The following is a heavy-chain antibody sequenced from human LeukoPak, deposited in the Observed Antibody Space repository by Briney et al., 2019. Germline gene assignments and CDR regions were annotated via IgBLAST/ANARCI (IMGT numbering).Heavy chain of an antibody. CDR3: TTLTVASKFDY. V-gene: IGHV3-48*03. CDR1: GFSFSVYE. D-gene: IGHD6-19*01. J-gene: IGHJ4*02. Sequence: GGSLRLSCAASGFSFSVYEIHWVRQAPGKGLEWIADISSSGTTTYYADSVKGRFTISRDNAKNSLYLQMNSLGAEDTAVYYCTTLTVASKFDYWGQGTLVTVTS. CDR2: ISSSGTTT.